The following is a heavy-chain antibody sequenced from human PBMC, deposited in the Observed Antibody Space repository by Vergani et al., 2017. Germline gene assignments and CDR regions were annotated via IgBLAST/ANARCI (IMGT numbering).Heavy chain of an antibody. CDR2: ISGSGGST. V-gene: IGHV3-23*01. CDR1: GFTFSSYA. CDR3: ARYSWSGYPYYFDY. Sequence: EVQLLESGGGLVQPGGSLRLSCAASGFTFSSYAMSWVRQAPGKGLEWVSAISGSGGSTGYADSVKGRFTISRDNAKNSLYLQMNSLRAEDTAVYYCARYSWSGYPYYFDYWGQGTLVTVSS. D-gene: IGHD3-3*01. J-gene: IGHJ4*02.